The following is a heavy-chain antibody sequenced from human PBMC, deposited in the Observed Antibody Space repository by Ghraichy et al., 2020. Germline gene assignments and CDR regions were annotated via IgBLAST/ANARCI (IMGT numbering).Heavy chain of an antibody. Sequence: SVKVSCKASGGTFSSYAISWVRQAPGQGLEWMGGIIPIFGTANYAQKFQGRVTITADESTSTAYMELSSLRSEDTAVYYCARDLNGDVQLDYYYYGMDVWGQGTTVTVSS. CDR1: GGTFSSYA. V-gene: IGHV1-69*13. CDR2: IIPIFGTA. CDR3: ARDLNGDVQLDYYYYGMDV. J-gene: IGHJ6*02. D-gene: IGHD4-17*01.